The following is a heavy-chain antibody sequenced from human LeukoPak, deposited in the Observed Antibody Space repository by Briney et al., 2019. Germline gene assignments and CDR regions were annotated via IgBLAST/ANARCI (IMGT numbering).Heavy chain of an antibody. CDR1: GYTFTGYY. CDR3: ARVGAAAGTWFDP. J-gene: IGHJ5*02. D-gene: IGHD6-13*01. CDR2: INPNSGGT. Sequence: ASVKVSCKASGYTFTGYYMHWVRQAPGQGLEWMGWINPNSGGTNYAQKFQGRVTMTRDTSISTAYMELSRLRSDDTAVYYWARVGAAAGTWFDPWGQGTLVTVSS. V-gene: IGHV1-2*02.